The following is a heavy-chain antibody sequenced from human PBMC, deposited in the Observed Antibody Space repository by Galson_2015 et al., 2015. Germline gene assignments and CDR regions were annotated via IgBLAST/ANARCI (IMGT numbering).Heavy chain of an antibody. CDR2: ISAYNGNT. J-gene: IGHJ6*03. V-gene: IGHV1-18*01. CDR3: ARGGVYCSGGSCRYFGVDYYYYMDV. Sequence: SVKVSCKASRGTFSSYAISWGRQAPGQGLEGMGWISAYNGNTNYAQKLQGRVTMTTDTSTSTAYMELRSLRSDDPAVYYCARGGVYCSGGSCRYFGVDYYYYMDVWGKGTTVTVSS. D-gene: IGHD2-15*01. CDR1: RGTFSSYA.